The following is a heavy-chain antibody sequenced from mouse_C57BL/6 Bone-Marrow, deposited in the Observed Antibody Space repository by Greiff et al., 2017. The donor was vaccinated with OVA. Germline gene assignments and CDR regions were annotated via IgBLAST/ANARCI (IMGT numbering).Heavy chain of an antibody. CDR2: ISNGGGST. Sequence: EVKLVESGGGLVQPGGSLKLSCAASGFTFSDYYMYWVRQTPETRLEWVAYISNGGGSTYYPDTVKGRFTISRENAKKTLYLQMSRLKSEDTAMYYCARDGSYYGSSSLYAMDYWGQGTSVTVSS. CDR3: ARDGSYYGSSSLYAMDY. V-gene: IGHV5-12*01. CDR1: GFTFSDYY. D-gene: IGHD1-1*01. J-gene: IGHJ4*01.